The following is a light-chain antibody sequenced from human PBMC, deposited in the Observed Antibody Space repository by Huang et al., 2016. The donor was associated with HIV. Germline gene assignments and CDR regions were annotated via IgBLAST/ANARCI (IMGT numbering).Light chain of an antibody. Sequence: DIVMTPSPDSLAVSLGERATVNCKSSQTVLYSSNNKNYVAWYQQKPGQPPKLLIYGASIRKSGVPDRFSGSGSGTDFTLTISSLQAEDVAVYYCQQYYSAVTFGGGTKVEIK. V-gene: IGKV4-1*01. CDR3: QQYYSAVT. J-gene: IGKJ4*01. CDR2: GAS. CDR1: QTVLYSSNNKNY.